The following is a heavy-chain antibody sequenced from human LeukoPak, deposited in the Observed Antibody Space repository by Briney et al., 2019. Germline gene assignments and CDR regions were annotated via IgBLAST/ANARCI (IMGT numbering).Heavy chain of an antibody. J-gene: IGHJ4*02. CDR3: ARNQHSSSNGDFDY. D-gene: IGHD6-6*01. V-gene: IGHV4-38-2*02. CDR2: IYHSGST. CDR1: GYSISSGYY. Sequence: SETLSLTCTVSGYSISSGYYWGWIRQPPGKGLEWIGSIYHSGSTYYNPSLKSRVTISVDTSKNQFPLKLSSVTAADTAVYYCARNQHSSSNGDFDYWGQGTLVTVSS.